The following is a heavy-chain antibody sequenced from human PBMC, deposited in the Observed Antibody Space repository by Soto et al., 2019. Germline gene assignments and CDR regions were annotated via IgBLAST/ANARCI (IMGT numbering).Heavy chain of an antibody. CDR1: GGSISSSNW. J-gene: IGHJ4*02. D-gene: IGHD2-8*01. Sequence: KTSETRSLTCAVSGGSISSSNWWSWVRQPPGKGLEWIGEIYHSGSTNYNPSLKSRVTISVDKSKNQFSLKLSSVTAADTAVYYCARARRNCTNGVCHTTRPSRTTPDYWGQGTLVTVSS. CDR3: ARARRNCTNGVCHTTRPSRTTPDY. V-gene: IGHV4-4*02. CDR2: IYHSGST.